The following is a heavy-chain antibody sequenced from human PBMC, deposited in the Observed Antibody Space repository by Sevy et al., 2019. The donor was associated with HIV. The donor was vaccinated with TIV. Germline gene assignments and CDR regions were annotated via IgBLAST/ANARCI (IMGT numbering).Heavy chain of an antibody. CDR3: ARLLRYNPCFDY. V-gene: IGHV4-59*11. CDR2: IYYSGST. Sequence: SETLSLTRTVSDGSISSHYWSWIRQPPGMGLQWIGYIYYSGSTNYNPSLKSRVTMSLDTSKNQFSLKLSSVTAADTAVYYCARLLRYNPCFDYWGQGALVTVSS. CDR1: DGSISSHY. J-gene: IGHJ4*02. D-gene: IGHD1-1*01.